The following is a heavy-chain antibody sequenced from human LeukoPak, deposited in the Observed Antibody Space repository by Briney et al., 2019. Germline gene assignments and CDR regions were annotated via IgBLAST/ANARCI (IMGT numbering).Heavy chain of an antibody. CDR1: GGSISSYY. D-gene: IGHD5-18*01. Sequence: TSETLSLTCTVSGGSISSYYWSWIRQPPGKGLEWIGYIYYSGSTNYNPSLKSRVTISVVTSKNQFPLKLSSVTAADTAVYYCARRAPYSYEWSTLDYWGQGTLVTVSS. V-gene: IGHV4-59*08. CDR3: ARRAPYSYEWSTLDY. J-gene: IGHJ4*02. CDR2: IYYSGST.